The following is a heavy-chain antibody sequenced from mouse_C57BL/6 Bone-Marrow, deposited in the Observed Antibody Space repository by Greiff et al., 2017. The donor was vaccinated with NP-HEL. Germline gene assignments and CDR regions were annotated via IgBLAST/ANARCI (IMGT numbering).Heavy chain of an antibody. D-gene: IGHD2-14*01. CDR2: IHPNSGST. J-gene: IGHJ2*01. CDR1: GYTFTSYW. Sequence: QVQLQQPGAELVKPGASVKLSCKASGYTFTSYWMHWVKQRPGQGLEWIGMIHPNSGSTNYNEKFKSKATLTVDKSSSTAYMQLSSLTSEDSAVYDSARMEDNIGDYFDYWGKGTTLTVSS. CDR3: ARMEDNIGDYFDY. V-gene: IGHV1-64*01.